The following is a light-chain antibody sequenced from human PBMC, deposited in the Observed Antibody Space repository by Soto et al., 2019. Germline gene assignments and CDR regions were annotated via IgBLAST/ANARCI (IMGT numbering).Light chain of an antibody. CDR3: QQYGSSPIT. V-gene: IGKV3-20*01. CDR2: GAS. Sequence: IVLTQSPGTLSLSPGERATLSWKASQSVSSSYLAWYQQQPGQAPRLLIYGASSRATGIPDRFSGSGSGTEFTLTISRLEPEDFAVYYCQQYGSSPITFGQGTRLEIK. J-gene: IGKJ5*01. CDR1: QSVSSSY.